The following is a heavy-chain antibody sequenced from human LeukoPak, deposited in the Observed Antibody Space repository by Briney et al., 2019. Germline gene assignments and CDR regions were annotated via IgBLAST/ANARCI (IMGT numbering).Heavy chain of an antibody. D-gene: IGHD3-22*01. Sequence: SVKVSCKASGGNFVTYYITWVRQAPGQGLEWMGRVSPALVISYYAQKFQGRLTISADTSTTTAYMELTSLRPEDTAVYYCAVAYDGAEGYFDLWGRGTLVTVSS. J-gene: IGHJ2*01. CDR1: GGNFVTYY. CDR2: VSPALVIS. V-gene: IGHV1-69*02. CDR3: AVAYDGAEGYFDL.